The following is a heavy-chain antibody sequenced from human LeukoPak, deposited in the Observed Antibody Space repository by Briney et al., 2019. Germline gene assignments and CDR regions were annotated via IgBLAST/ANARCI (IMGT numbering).Heavy chain of an antibody. CDR2: IRYDGSNK. D-gene: IGHD3-22*01. J-gene: IGHJ4*02. Sequence: GGSLRLSCAASGFTFSGYGMHWVRQAPGKGLEWVTFIRYDGSNKYYADSVKGRFTISRDNSKNTLYLQMNSLRAEDTAVYYCAREQDYYDSSGGFDYWGQGTLVTVSS. CDR3: AREQDYYDSSGGFDY. CDR1: GFTFSGYG. V-gene: IGHV3-30*02.